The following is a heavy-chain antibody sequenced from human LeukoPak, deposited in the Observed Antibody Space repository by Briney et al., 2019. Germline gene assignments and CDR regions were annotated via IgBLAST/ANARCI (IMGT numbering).Heavy chain of an antibody. J-gene: IGHJ4*02. Sequence: GGSLRLSCAASGFTLSSYSMNWVRQAPGKVLEWVSGINWNGGSTGYADSVKGRFTISRDNAKNSLYLQMNSLRAEGTAVYYCAKVDNWKYGHHDYWGQGTLVTVSS. D-gene: IGHD1-1*01. CDR3: AKVDNWKYGHHDY. CDR2: INWNGGST. CDR1: GFTLSSYS. V-gene: IGHV3-20*04.